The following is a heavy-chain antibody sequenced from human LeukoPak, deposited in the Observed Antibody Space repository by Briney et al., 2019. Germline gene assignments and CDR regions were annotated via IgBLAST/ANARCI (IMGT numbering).Heavy chain of an antibody. CDR2: INPSSGDT. Sequence: ASVKVSXKASGYTFTGYYMHWVRQAPGQGLEWMGRINPSSGDTNYAQKFQGRVTMTRDTSISTAYMELRRLRSDDTAVYYCARGVEVPDFDYWGQGTLVTVSS. J-gene: IGHJ4*02. D-gene: IGHD2-15*01. V-gene: IGHV1-2*06. CDR3: ARGVEVPDFDY. CDR1: GYTFTGYY.